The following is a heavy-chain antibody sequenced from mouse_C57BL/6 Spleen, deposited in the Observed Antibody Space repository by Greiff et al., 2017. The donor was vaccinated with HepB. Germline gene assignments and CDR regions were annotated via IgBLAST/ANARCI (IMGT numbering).Heavy chain of an antibody. J-gene: IGHJ4*01. CDR3: ARPGMVTTRAMDY. V-gene: IGHV5-17*01. D-gene: IGHD2-2*01. Sequence: EVHLVESGGGLVKPGGSLKLSCAASGFTFSDYGMHWVRQAPEKGLEWVAYISSGSSTIYYADTVKGRFTISRDNAKNTLFLQMTSLRSEDTAMYYCARPGMVTTRAMDYWGQGTSVTVSS. CDR1: GFTFSDYG. CDR2: ISSGSSTI.